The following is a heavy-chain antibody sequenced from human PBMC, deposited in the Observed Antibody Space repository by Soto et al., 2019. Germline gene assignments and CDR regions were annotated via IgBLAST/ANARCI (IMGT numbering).Heavy chain of an antibody. CDR2: ISAYNNDT. Sequence: ASVKVSCKASGYTFTSYGISWVRQAPGQGLEWVGWISAYNNDTNYAQKLQGRVAMTTDTSTSTAYMELRSLRSDDMAVYYCARPTSPRGYSGYDLGYWGQGTLVTVSS. J-gene: IGHJ4*02. CDR1: GYTFTSYG. V-gene: IGHV1-18*03. D-gene: IGHD5-12*01. CDR3: ARPTSPRGYSGYDLGY.